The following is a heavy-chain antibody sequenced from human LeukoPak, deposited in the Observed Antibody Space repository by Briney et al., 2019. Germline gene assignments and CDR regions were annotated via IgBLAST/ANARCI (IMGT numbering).Heavy chain of an antibody. Sequence: ASVKVSCKASGYTFTGYYMHWVRQAPGQGLEWMGWINPNSGGTNYAQKFQGRVTMTRGTSISTAYMELSRLRSDDTAVYYCARDYYGSGSYYINWGQGTLVTVSS. J-gene: IGHJ4*02. V-gene: IGHV1-2*02. CDR1: GYTFTGYY. CDR3: ARDYYGSGSYYIN. D-gene: IGHD3-10*01. CDR2: INPNSGGT.